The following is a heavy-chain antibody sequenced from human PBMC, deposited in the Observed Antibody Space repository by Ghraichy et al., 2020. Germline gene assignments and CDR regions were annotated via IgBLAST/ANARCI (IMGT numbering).Heavy chain of an antibody. CDR3: VGSPTYFDY. D-gene: IGHD1-26*01. Sequence: ETLSLTCAASGFTFSSYWMHWVRQAPGKGLVWVSRINSDGSSTSYADSVKGRFTISRDNAKNTLYLQMNSLRAEDTAVYYCVGSPTYFDYWGQGTLVTVSS. CDR2: INSDGSST. CDR1: GFTFSSYW. J-gene: IGHJ4*02. V-gene: IGHV3-74*01.